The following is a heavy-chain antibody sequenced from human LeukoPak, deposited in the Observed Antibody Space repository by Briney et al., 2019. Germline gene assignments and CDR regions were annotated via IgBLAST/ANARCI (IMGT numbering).Heavy chain of an antibody. CDR3: ARGAFYRGVTVKYYFDY. D-gene: IGHD3-16*02. CDR1: GYTFTSYG. Sequence: GASVKVSCKASGYTFTSYGISWVRQAPGQGLEWMGWISAYNGNTNYAQKLQGRVTMTTGTSTSTAYMELRSLRSDDTAVYYCARGAFYRGVTVKYYFDYWGQGTLVTVSS. CDR2: ISAYNGNT. V-gene: IGHV1-18*01. J-gene: IGHJ4*02.